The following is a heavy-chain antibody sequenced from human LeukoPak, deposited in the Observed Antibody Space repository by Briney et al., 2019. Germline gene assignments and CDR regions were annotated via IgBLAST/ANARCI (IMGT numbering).Heavy chain of an antibody. CDR3: ARGRGMIVVAAGFFDY. J-gene: IGHJ4*02. CDR2: IYYSGST. D-gene: IGHD3-22*01. CDR1: GGSISSYY. V-gene: IGHV4-59*01. Sequence: PSETLSLTCTVSGGSISSYYWSWIRQPPGKGLEWIGYIYYSGSTNYNPSLKSRVTISVDTSKNQFSLELSSVTAADTAVYYCARGRGMIVVAAGFFDYWGQGTLVTVSS.